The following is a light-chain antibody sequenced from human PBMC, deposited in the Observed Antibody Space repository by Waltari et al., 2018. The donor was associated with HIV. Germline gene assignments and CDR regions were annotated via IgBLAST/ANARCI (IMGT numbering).Light chain of an antibody. Sequence: SYVLTQPPSVSVAPRQTARITCGGNNIGSKSVHWYQQKPGQAPVLVINDDSDRPSGIPGRCSGSKSWNTATLTISRVEAGDEADYYCQGWDSSSDHFYVFGTGTKVTVL. CDR3: QGWDSSSDHFYV. CDR1: NIGSKS. J-gene: IGLJ1*01. CDR2: DDS. V-gene: IGLV3-21*02.